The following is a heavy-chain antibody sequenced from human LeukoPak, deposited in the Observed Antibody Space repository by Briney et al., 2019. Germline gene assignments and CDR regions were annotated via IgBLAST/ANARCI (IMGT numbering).Heavy chain of an antibody. CDR1: GYPFTSYY. D-gene: IGHD4-23*01. Sequence: GASVKVSCKASGYPFTSYYMPWVRKAPGQGLEWMGIINPSGGSTSYAQKFQGRVTMTRDTSTSTVYMELSSLRSEDTAVYYCARDNYGGNSYYFDYWGQGTLVTVSS. J-gene: IGHJ4*02. CDR2: INPSGGST. V-gene: IGHV1-46*01. CDR3: ARDNYGGNSYYFDY.